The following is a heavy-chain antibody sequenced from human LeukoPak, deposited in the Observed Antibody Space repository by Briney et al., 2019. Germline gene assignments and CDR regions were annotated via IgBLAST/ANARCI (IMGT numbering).Heavy chain of an antibody. CDR3: AKFLHHPFDY. J-gene: IGHJ4*02. CDR1: GFTFTDHY. Sequence: PGGSLRLSCLASGFTFTDHYMTWIRQAPGRGLECLAYISPSTTDIKYADSVKGRFTISRDNSKNTLYLQMNSLRAEDTAVYYCAKFLHHPFDYWGQGTLVTVSS. D-gene: IGHD2-21*01. V-gene: IGHV3-11*03. CDR2: ISPSTTDI.